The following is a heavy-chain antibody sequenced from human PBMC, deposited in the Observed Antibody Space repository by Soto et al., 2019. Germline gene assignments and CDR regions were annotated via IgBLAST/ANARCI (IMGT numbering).Heavy chain of an antibody. V-gene: IGHV4-39*01. CDR2: IFYSGST. D-gene: IGHD6-13*01. CDR3: ARRGSSRKIYHYGMDV. Sequence: QVQLQESGPGLVKPSEALSLTCTVSGDSVSSSYYYWGWIRQPPGKGLEWIGSIFYSGSTDYNPSLKSRVTITVDTTKNQFSLKLSSVTAADTAVYYCARRGSSRKIYHYGMDVWGPGTTVTVSS. J-gene: IGHJ6*02. CDR1: GDSVSSSYYY.